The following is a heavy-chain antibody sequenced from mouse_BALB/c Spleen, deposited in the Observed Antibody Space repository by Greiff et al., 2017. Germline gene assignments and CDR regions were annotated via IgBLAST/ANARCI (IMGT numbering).Heavy chain of an antibody. D-gene: IGHD2-3*01. V-gene: IGHV5-6-4*01. Sequence: EVKLMESGGGLVKPGGSLKLSCAASGFTFSSYTMSWVRQTPEKRLEWVATISSGGSYTYYPDSVKGRFTISRDNAKNTLYLQMSSLKSEDTAMYYCTSPDGYPFAYWGQGALVTVSA. CDR1: GFTFSSYT. CDR2: ISSGGSYT. J-gene: IGHJ3*01. CDR3: TSPDGYPFAY.